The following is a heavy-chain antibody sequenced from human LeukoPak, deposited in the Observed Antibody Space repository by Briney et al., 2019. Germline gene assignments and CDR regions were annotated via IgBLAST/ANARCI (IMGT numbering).Heavy chain of an antibody. D-gene: IGHD3-3*01. CDR1: GFTFSSYG. CDR3: VKDYDFWSGYYSPTRGYFDY. V-gene: IGHV3-30*02. J-gene: IGHJ4*02. Sequence: GGSLRLSCAASGFTFSSYGMHWVRQAPGKGLEWVSFIRYDGSNKYYADSVKGRFTISRDNSKNTLYLQMNSLRAEDTAVYYCVKDYDFWSGYYSPTRGYFDYWGRGTLVTVSS. CDR2: IRYDGSNK.